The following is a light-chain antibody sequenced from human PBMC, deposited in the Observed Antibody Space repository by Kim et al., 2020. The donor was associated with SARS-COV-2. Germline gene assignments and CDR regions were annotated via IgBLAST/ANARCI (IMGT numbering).Light chain of an antibody. Sequence: ASVGYRFFITCRACQDIGTWLGWYQHKPGTAPKLLISAASTLHAAFPSRFSASVSGKEFILTISSLEPEDFTTYYCQQANNFPLTFGQGTRLEIK. V-gene: IGKV1-12*01. CDR3: QQANNFPLT. CDR2: AAS. J-gene: IGKJ5*01. CDR1: QDIGTW.